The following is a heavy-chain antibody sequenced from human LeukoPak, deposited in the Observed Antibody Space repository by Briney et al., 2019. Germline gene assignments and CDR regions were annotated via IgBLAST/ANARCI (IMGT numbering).Heavy chain of an antibody. D-gene: IGHD5-24*01. CDR1: GFTFSSYG. Sequence: HPGGSLRLSCAASGFTFSSYGMHWVRQAPGKGLEWVAVIWYDGSNKYYAGSVKGRFTISRDNSKNTLYLQMNSLRAEDTAVYYCAKDVGIENYFDYWGQGTLVTVSS. J-gene: IGHJ4*02. CDR3: AKDVGIENYFDY. CDR2: IWYDGSNK. V-gene: IGHV3-33*06.